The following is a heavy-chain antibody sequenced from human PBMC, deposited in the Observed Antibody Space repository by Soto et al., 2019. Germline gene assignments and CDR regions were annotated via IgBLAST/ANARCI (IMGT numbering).Heavy chain of an antibody. V-gene: IGHV4-59*01. CDR2: IYYGGGT. Sequence: PSETLSLTCTVSGGSISSYYWNWIRQPPGKGLEWIGDIYYGGGTNYNPSLKSRVTLSVDTSKNQFSLKLSSVTAADTAVYYCASQYYYDSSGSQTFDYWGHGTQVTVSS. D-gene: IGHD3-22*01. CDR3: ASQYYYDSSGSQTFDY. J-gene: IGHJ4*01. CDR1: GGSISSYY.